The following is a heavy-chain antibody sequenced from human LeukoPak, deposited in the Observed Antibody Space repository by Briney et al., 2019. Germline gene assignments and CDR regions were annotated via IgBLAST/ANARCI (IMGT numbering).Heavy chain of an antibody. Sequence: GGSLRLSCAASGFTFSSYGMHWVRQAPGKGLEWVAVIWYDGSNKYYADSVKGRFTISRDNSKNTLYRQMNSLRAEDTAVYYCAKGFSAPDIWGQGTMVTVSS. V-gene: IGHV3-33*06. CDR1: GFTFSSYG. J-gene: IGHJ3*02. CDR2: IWYDGSNK. D-gene: IGHD3-10*01. CDR3: AKGFSAPDI.